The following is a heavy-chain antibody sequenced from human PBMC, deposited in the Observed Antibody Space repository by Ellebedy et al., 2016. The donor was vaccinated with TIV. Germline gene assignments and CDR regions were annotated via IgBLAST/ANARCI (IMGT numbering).Heavy chain of an antibody. CDR1: GFTFSSYS. CDR3: ARAPSGYDRHDFDY. V-gene: IGHV3-48*04. J-gene: IGHJ4*02. CDR2: ISSSSSTI. Sequence: GGSLRLSXAASGFTFSSYSMNWVRQAPGKGLEWVSYISSSSSTIYYADSVKGRFTISRDNAKNSLYLQMNSLRAEDTAVYYCARAPSGYDRHDFDYWGQGTLVTVSS. D-gene: IGHD5-12*01.